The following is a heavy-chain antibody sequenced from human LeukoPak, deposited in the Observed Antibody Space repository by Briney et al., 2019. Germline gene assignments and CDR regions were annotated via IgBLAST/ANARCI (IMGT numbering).Heavy chain of an antibody. V-gene: IGHV3-30-3*01. CDR2: ISYDGSNK. J-gene: IGHJ4*02. CDR1: GFIFSSYA. D-gene: IGHD2-8*01. Sequence: RSLRLSCAASGFIFSSYAMHWVRQAPGKGLEWVAVISYDGSNKYYADSVKGRFTISRDNSKNTLYLQMNSLRAEDTAVYYCARDYCTNGVCYDYWGQGTLVTVSS. CDR3: ARDYCTNGVCYDY.